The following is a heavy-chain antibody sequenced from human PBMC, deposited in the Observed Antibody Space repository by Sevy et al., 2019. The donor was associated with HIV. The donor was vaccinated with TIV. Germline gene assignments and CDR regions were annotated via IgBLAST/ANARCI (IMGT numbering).Heavy chain of an antibody. Sequence: GGSLRLSCAASGFNFSPYGMHWVRQAPGKGLEWVSFIGYDGNKIFYADSVRGRFTVSRDNSKNTLYLQMNSLSTEDTAVYYCVKDPHYDFFDYWGQGILVTVPS. J-gene: IGHJ4*02. CDR3: VKDPHYDFFDY. CDR1: GFNFSPYG. D-gene: IGHD3-10*01. V-gene: IGHV3-30*02. CDR2: IGYDGNKI.